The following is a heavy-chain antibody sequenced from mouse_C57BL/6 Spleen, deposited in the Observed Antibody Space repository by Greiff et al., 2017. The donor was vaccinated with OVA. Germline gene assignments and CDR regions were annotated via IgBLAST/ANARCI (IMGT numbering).Heavy chain of an antibody. D-gene: IGHD2-4*01. CDR2: ISSGSSTI. CDR3: ARDDYGFDY. CDR1: GFTFSDYG. J-gene: IGHJ2*01. Sequence: EVKLVESGGGLVKPGGSLKLSCAASGFTFSDYGLHWVRQAPEKGLEWVAYISSGSSTIYYADTVKGRFTISRDDAKNTLFLQMTSLRSEDTAMYYCARDDYGFDYWGQGTTLTVSS. V-gene: IGHV5-17*01.